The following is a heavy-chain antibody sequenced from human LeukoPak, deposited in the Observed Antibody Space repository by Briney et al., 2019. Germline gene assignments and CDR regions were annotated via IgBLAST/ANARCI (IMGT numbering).Heavy chain of an antibody. CDR3: ARGRDGSQSPIDD. D-gene: IGHD5-24*01. CDR2: ISGGGGST. Sequence: SGGSLRLSCAASGFTFTNYAMSWVRQAPGKGLEWVSGISGGGGSTYYADSVKGRFTISRDNAKNSLYLQMNSLRAEDTAVYYCARGRDGSQSPIDDWGQGTLVTVSS. V-gene: IGHV3-23*01. CDR1: GFTFTNYA. J-gene: IGHJ4*02.